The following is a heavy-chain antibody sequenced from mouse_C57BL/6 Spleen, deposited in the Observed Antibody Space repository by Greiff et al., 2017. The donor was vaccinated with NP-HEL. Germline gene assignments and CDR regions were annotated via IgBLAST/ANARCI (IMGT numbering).Heavy chain of an antibody. J-gene: IGHJ2*01. V-gene: IGHV5-17*01. CDR1: GFTFSDYG. D-gene: IGHD1-1*01. CDR3: AILYYGSSYDFDY. CDR2: ISSGSSTI. Sequence: EVMLVESGGGLVKPGGSLKLSCAASGFTFSDYGMHWVRQAPEKGLEWVAYISSGSSTIYYADTVKGRFTISRDNAKNTLFLQRTSLRSEDTAMYYCAILYYGSSYDFDYWGQGTTLTVSS.